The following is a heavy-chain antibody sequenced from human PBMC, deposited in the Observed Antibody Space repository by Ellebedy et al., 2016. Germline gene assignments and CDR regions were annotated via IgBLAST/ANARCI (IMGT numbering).Heavy chain of an antibody. CDR1: GFTFSSYA. D-gene: IGHD6-6*01. CDR2: ISGSGGST. CDR3: AKDLQLVRGVYY. V-gene: IGHV3-23*01. Sequence: GESLKISXAASGFTFSSYAMSWVRQAPGKGLEWVSAISGSGGSTYYADSVKGRFTISRDNSKNTLYLQMNSLRAEDTAVYYCAKDLQLVRGVYYWGQGTLVTVSS. J-gene: IGHJ4*02.